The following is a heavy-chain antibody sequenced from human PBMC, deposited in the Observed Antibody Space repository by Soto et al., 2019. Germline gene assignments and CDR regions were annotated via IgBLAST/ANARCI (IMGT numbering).Heavy chain of an antibody. V-gene: IGHV3-33*01. CDR3: ARSLPPYRGLGAFDI. CDR2: IWYDGSNK. Sequence: GGSLRLSCAASGFTFSSYGMHWVRQAPGKGLEWVAVIWYDGSNKYYADSVKGRFTISRDNSKNTLYLQMNSLRAEDTAVYYCARSLPPYRGLGAFDIWGQGTMVTVSS. J-gene: IGHJ3*02. CDR1: GFTFSSYG. D-gene: IGHD3-16*01.